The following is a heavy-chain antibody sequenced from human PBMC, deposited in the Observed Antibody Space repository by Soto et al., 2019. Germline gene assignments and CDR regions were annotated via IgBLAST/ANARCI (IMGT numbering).Heavy chain of an antibody. CDR2: ISGSGGST. J-gene: IGHJ6*02. CDR3: AKLSRDQYYYYGMDV. CDR1: GFTFISYA. D-gene: IGHD2-2*01. Sequence: PGGSLRLSCAASGFTFISYAMSWVRQAPGKGLEWVSAISGSGGSTYYADSVKGRFTISRDNSKNTLYLQMNSLRAEDTAVYYCAKLSRDQYYYYGMDVWGQGTTVTVSS. V-gene: IGHV3-23*01.